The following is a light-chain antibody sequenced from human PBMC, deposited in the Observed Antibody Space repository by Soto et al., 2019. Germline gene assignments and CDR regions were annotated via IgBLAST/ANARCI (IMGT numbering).Light chain of an antibody. CDR3: QQSYINTLT. CDR2: SAS. J-gene: IGKJ4*01. Sequence: DIQMTQSPSSLSASAGDRVTITCRASQSISSYVNWYQHKPGNAPKLLIYSASTLHSGVPSRFTGSGAGTHFTLTISSLQPEDFATYYCQQSYINTLTFGGGTKG. V-gene: IGKV1-39*01. CDR1: QSISSY.